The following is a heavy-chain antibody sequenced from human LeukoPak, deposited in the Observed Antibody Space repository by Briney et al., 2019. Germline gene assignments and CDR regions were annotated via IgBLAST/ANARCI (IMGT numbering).Heavy chain of an antibody. J-gene: IGHJ4*02. Sequence: PGRSLRLSCAASGFTFSSYAMHWVRQAPGKGLEWVAVISYDGSNKYYADSVKGRFTISRDNSKNTLYLQMNSLRAEDTAVYYCARPGPYSSSRMYYFDYWGQGTLVTVSS. CDR3: ARPGPYSSSRMYYFDY. CDR2: ISYDGSNK. D-gene: IGHD6-13*01. CDR1: GFTFSSYA. V-gene: IGHV3-30-3*01.